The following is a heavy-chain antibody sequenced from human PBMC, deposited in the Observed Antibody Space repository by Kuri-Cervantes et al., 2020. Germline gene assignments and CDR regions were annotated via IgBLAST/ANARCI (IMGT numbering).Heavy chain of an antibody. CDR3: AGAEVVAAIDY. CDR1: GFTFDSYA. Sequence: GGSLRLSCAASGFTFDSYAMNWVRQAPGKGLEWVAVIWYDGSHKYYADSVKGRFTISRDNSKNTLYLQMNSLRSEDTAVYYCAGAEVVAAIDYWGQGTLVTVSS. V-gene: IGHV3-33*08. CDR2: IWYDGSHK. D-gene: IGHD2-15*01. J-gene: IGHJ4*02.